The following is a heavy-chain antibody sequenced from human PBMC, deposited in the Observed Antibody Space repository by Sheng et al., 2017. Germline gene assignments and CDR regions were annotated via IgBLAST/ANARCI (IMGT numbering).Heavy chain of an antibody. CDR2: ITSGSRYI. Sequence: EVQLVDSGGGLVQPGGSRRDSPVQPLGSTFSSYSMNWVRQAPGKGLEWVSSITSGSRYIYYADSVQGRFTISRDNAKNSLYLQMNSLRAEDTAVYYCARATVTTQIRTFDYWGQGTLVTVSS. V-gene: IGHV3-21*01. D-gene: IGHD4-17*01. CDR1: GSTFSSYS. CDR3: ARATVTTQIRTFDY. J-gene: IGHJ4*02.